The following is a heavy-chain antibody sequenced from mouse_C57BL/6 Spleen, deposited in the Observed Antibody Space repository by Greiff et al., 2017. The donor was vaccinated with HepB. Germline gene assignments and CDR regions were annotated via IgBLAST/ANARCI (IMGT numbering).Heavy chain of an antibody. CDR2: IWSGGST. Sequence: VQLQQSGPGLVQPSQSLYITCTVSGFSLTSYGVHWVRQSPGKGLEWLGVIWSGGSTYYNAAFISRLSISKDNSKSNVFFKMNSLQADDTAIYYCARSLTGKFAYWGQGTLVTVSA. CDR3: ARSLTGKFAY. D-gene: IGHD4-1*01. J-gene: IGHJ3*01. CDR1: GFSLTSYG. V-gene: IGHV2-2*01.